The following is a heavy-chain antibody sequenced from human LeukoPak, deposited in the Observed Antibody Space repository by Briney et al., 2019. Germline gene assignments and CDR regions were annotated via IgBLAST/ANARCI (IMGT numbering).Heavy chain of an antibody. CDR2: ISWNSGSI. Sequence: GGSLRLSCAASGFTFDDYAMHWVRQAPGKGLEWVSGISWNSGSIGYADSVKGRFTISRDNAKNSLYLQMNSLRAEDTALYYCAKDMYSSSWIPSYYFDYWGQGTLVTVSS. CDR3: AKDMYSSSWIPSYYFDY. CDR1: GFTFDDYA. J-gene: IGHJ4*02. V-gene: IGHV3-9*01. D-gene: IGHD6-13*01.